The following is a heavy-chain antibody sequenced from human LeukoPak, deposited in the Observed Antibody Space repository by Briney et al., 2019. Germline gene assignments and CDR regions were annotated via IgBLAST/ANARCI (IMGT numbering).Heavy chain of an antibody. CDR3: AKDTIFGVVPDY. CDR2: IRGSGGST. Sequence: GGSLRLSSAASGFTFTSYATSWGRPAPGEGLEWVSAIRGSGGSTYYADSVKGRFTISRDNSKNTLYLQMNSLRAEDTAVYYCAKDTIFGVVPDYWGQGTLVTVSS. V-gene: IGHV3-23*01. CDR1: GFTFTSYA. D-gene: IGHD3-3*01. J-gene: IGHJ4*02.